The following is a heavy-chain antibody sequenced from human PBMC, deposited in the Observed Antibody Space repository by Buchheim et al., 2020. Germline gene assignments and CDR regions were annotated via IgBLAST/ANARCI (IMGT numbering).Heavy chain of an antibody. CDR3: AKDAYQLLVYYFDY. V-gene: IGHV3-30*18. D-gene: IGHD2-2*01. J-gene: IGHJ4*02. CDR2: ISYDGSNK. Sequence: QVQLVESGGGVVQPGRSLRLSCAASGFTFSSYGMHWVRQAPGKGLEWVAVISYDGSNKYYADSVKGRFTISRDNSKNTLYLQMNSLRAEDTAVYYCAKDAYQLLVYYFDYWGQGTL. CDR1: GFTFSSYG.